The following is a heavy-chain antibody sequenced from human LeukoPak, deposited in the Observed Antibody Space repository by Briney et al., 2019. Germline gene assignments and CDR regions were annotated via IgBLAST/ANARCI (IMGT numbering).Heavy chain of an antibody. CDR2: IYSGGST. CDR1: GFTVSSNY. V-gene: IGHV3-66*02. D-gene: IGHD5-18*01. J-gene: IGHJ4*02. CDR3: ARGRGYSYGPVAY. Sequence: GGSLRLSCAASGFTVSSNYMSWVRQAPGKGLEWVSVIYSGGSTYYADSVKGRFTISRDNSKNTLYLQMNCLRAEDTAVYYCARGRGYSYGPVAYWGQGTLVTVSS.